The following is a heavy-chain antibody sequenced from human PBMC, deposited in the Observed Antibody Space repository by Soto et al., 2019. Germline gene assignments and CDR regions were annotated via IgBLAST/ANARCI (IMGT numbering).Heavy chain of an antibody. CDR3: ARGSYYYDSSGYSHY. Sequence: QVQLQESGPGLVKPSQTLSLTCTVSGGSISSGDYYWSWIRQPPGKGLEWIGYIYYSGSTYYNPSLKRRVTLSVDTTKNQFSLKLRSVTAADTAVYYCARGSYYYDSSGYSHYWGQGTLVTVSS. CDR2: IYYSGST. V-gene: IGHV4-30-4*01. CDR1: GGSISSGDYY. D-gene: IGHD3-22*01. J-gene: IGHJ4*02.